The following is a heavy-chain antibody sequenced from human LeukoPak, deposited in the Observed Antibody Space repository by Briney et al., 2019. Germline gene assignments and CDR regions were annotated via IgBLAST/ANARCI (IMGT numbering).Heavy chain of an antibody. D-gene: IGHD5-18*01. V-gene: IGHV4-38-2*02. CDR3: ARDTARGWFDP. J-gene: IGHJ5*02. CDR2: IYHSGST. CDR1: GYSISSGYY. Sequence: PSETLSLTCTVSGYSISSGYYWGWIRQPPGKGLEWIGCIYHSGSTYYNPSLKSRVTISVDTSKNQFSLKLSSVTAADTAVYYCARDTARGWFDPWGQGTLVTVSS.